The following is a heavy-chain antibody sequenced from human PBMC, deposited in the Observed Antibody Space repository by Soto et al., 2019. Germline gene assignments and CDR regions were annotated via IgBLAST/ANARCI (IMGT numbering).Heavy chain of an antibody. V-gene: IGHV5-10-1*01. CDR1: GYSFTSYW. CDR3: ARQGSGYSGYESFYYYYGMDV. CDR2: IDPSDSYT. Sequence: PGESLKISCKGSGYSFTSYWISWVRQMPGKGLEWMGRIDPSDSYTNYSPSFQGHVTISADKSISTAYLQWSSLKASDTAMYYCARQGSGYSGYESFYYYYGMDVWGQGTTVTVSS. D-gene: IGHD5-12*01. J-gene: IGHJ6*02.